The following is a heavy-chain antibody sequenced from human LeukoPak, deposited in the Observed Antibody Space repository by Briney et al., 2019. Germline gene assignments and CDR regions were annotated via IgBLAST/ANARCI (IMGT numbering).Heavy chain of an antibody. CDR1: GFTFSSYG. CDR2: IWYDGSNK. D-gene: IGHD3-22*01. V-gene: IGHV3-33*01. CDR3: ARGPPDSSGYYYGLDAFDI. J-gene: IGHJ3*02. Sequence: GGSLRLSCAASGFTFSSYGMHWVRQAPGKGLESVAVIWYDGSNKYYADSVKGRFTISRDNSKNTLYLQMNSLRAEDTAVYYCARGPPDSSGYYYGLDAFDIWGQGTMVTVSS.